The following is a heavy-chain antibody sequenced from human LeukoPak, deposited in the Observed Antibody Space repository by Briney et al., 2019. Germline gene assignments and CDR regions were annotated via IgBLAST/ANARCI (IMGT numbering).Heavy chain of an antibody. D-gene: IGHD6-13*01. CDR1: GFTVSSNY. J-gene: IGHJ4*02. Sequence: GGSLRLSCAASGFTVSSNYMSWVRQAPGKGLEWVSAISGSGGSTYYADSVKGRFTISRDNSKNTLYLQMNSLRAEDTAVYYRAKVEGDSGYWGQGTLVTVSS. V-gene: IGHV3-23*01. CDR2: ISGSGGST. CDR3: AKVEGDSGY.